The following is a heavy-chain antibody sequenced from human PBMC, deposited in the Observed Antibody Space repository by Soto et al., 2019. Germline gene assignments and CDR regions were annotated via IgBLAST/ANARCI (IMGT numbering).Heavy chain of an antibody. Sequence: QVQLQQWGAGLLKPSETLSLTCAVYGGSFSGYYWSWIRQPPGKGLEWIGEINHSGSTNYSPSLKRRSTITVDTSKNQFSLKLISVTAADTAVYYCARRDRLGSVWYAGRIFDLWGRGTLVTVSS. CDR2: INHSGST. D-gene: IGHD6-19*01. CDR3: ARRDRLGSVWYAGRIFDL. J-gene: IGHJ2*01. V-gene: IGHV4-34*01. CDR1: GGSFSGYY.